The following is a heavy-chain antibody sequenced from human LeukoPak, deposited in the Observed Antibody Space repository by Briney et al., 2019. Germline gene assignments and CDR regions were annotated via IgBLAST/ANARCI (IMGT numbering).Heavy chain of an antibody. J-gene: IGHJ4*02. Sequence: PGGSLRLSCAASGFTFSSYAMSWVRQAPGKGLEWVSAISGSGGSTYYADSVKGRFTISRDNSKNTLCLQMNSLRAEDTAVYYCAQRPDSSGYYDYWGQGTLVTVSS. CDR3: AQRPDSSGYYDY. D-gene: IGHD3-22*01. CDR2: ISGSGGST. CDR1: GFTFSSYA. V-gene: IGHV3-23*01.